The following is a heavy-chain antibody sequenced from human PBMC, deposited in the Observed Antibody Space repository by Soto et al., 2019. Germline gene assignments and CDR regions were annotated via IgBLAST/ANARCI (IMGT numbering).Heavy chain of an antibody. CDR2: INSGNGNT. Sequence: XSVKVSCKASGYTFTSYGINWVRQAPGRGLEWMGWINSGNGNTKYSQQFQGRVIIDRDTSASTAYMELSSLRSEDTAVYYCARGGYFDSSNYLAYWGLGTLVTVSS. D-gene: IGHD3-22*01. V-gene: IGHV1-3*01. J-gene: IGHJ4*02. CDR1: GYTFTSYG. CDR3: ARGGYFDSSNYLAY.